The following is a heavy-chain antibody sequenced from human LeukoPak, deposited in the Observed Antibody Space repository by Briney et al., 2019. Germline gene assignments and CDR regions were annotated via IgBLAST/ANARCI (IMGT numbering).Heavy chain of an antibody. V-gene: IGHV1-2*02. D-gene: IGHD2-15*01. CDR3: ARGGKYGCSGGSCYADC. CDR1: GYTFTDYY. Sequence: ASVKVSFKASGYTFTDYYLHWVRPAPGQGLEWMGWINSNSGRTHYIQDFQGRVTMTRDTSISTAYMEVSRLRSDDTAVYYCARGGKYGCSGGSCYADCWGQGTLVTVSS. CDR2: INSNSGRT. J-gene: IGHJ4*02.